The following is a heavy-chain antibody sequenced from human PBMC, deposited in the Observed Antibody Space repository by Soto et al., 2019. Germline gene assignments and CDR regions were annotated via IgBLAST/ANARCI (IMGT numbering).Heavy chain of an antibody. CDR1: GFTFSDYY. J-gene: IGHJ5*02. Sequence: QVQLVESGGGLVKPGGSLRLSCAASGFTFSDYYMSWIRQAPGKGLEWVSYISSSSSYTNYADSVKGRFTISRDHAKNSLYLQMTSPRDEDTAVYYCARVWYSEYSSSGFDPWGQETLVTVSS. CDR3: ARVWYSEYSSSGFDP. D-gene: IGHD6-13*01. V-gene: IGHV3-11*06. CDR2: ISSSSSYT.